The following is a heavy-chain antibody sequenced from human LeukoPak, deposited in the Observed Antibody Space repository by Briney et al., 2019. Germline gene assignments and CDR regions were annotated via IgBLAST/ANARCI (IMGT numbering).Heavy chain of an antibody. V-gene: IGHV4-34*01. D-gene: IGHD6-13*01. J-gene: IGHJ3*02. CDR2: INHSGST. CDR3: ARQQLVPGRAFDI. Sequence: SETLSLTCAVYGGSFSGYYWSWIRQPPGKGLEWIGEINHSGSTNYNPSLKSRDTISVDTSKNQFSLKLSSVTAADTAVYYCARQQLVPGRAFDIWGQGTMVTVSS. CDR1: GGSFSGYY.